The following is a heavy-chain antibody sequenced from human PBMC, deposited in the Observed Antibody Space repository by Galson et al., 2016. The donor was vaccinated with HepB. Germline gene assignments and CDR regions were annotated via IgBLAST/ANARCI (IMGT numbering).Heavy chain of an antibody. Sequence: QSGAEVKKPGASVKVSCKASGYTFTSYGIVWVRQAPGQGLEWMGWISGYSGNTNYAQKVQGRVTMTTDTSTSTAYMELRSLRSDDTAVYYCARGPLELFYYNYYGMEVWGKGTTVTVSS. V-gene: IGHV1-18*01. CDR2: ISGYSGNT. CDR1: GYTFTSYG. CDR3: ARGPLELFYYNYYGMEV. D-gene: IGHD1-7*01. J-gene: IGHJ6*04.